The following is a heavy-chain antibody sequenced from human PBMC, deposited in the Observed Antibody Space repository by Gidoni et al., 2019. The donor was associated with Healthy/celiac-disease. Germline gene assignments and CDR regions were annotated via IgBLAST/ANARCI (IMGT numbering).Heavy chain of an antibody. CDR1: GGTFSSYT. D-gene: IGHD2-21*01. J-gene: IGHJ6*02. V-gene: IGHV1-69*02. CDR3: ARNVQGINYYYYGMDV. CDR2: IIPILGIA. Sequence: QVQLVQSGAEVKKPGSSVKVSCKAYGGTFSSYTISWVRQAPGQGVEWLGRIIPILGIANYAQKFQGRGTITADKSTSTAYMERSSLRSEYTAVYDCARNVQGINYYYYGMDVWGQGTTVTVSS.